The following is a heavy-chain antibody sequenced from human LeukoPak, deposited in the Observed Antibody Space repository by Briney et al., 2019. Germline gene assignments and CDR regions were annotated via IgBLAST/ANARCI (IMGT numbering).Heavy chain of an antibody. CDR3: ARRGRYCSGGSCQKSYFDY. Sequence: SETLSLTCTVSGGSISSSSYYWGWIRQPPGKGLEWIGSIYYSGSTYYNPSLKSRVTISVDTSKNQFSLKLSSVTAADTAVYYCARRGRYCSGGSCQKSYFDYWGQGTLVIVSS. CDR1: GGSISSSSYY. J-gene: IGHJ4*02. CDR2: IYYSGST. V-gene: IGHV4-39*07. D-gene: IGHD2-15*01.